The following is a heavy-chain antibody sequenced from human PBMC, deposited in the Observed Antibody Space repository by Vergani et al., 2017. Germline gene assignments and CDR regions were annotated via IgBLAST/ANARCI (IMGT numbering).Heavy chain of an antibody. V-gene: IGHV1-18*01. J-gene: IGHJ4*02. Sequence: QVQLVQSGAEVKKPGASVKVSCKASGYTFTSYGISWVRQAPGQGLEWMGWISAYNGNTNYAQKLQGRVTMTTDTSTSTAYMELRSLRSDDTAVYYCARFREEVYYDILTGGGWGSDYWGQGALVTVSS. D-gene: IGHD3-9*01. CDR3: ARFREEVYYDILTGGGWGSDY. CDR2: ISAYNGNT. CDR1: GYTFTSYG.